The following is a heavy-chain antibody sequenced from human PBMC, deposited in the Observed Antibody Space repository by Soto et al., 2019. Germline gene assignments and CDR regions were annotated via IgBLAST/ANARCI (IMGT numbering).Heavy chain of an antibody. CDR1: GFTFDDYT. CDR3: AKTRPPSSRRYELDY. D-gene: IGHD6-13*01. J-gene: IGHJ4*02. CDR2: ISWDGGST. Sequence: PGGSLRLSCAASGFTFDDYTMHWVRQAPGRGLEWVSLISWDGGSTYYADSVKGRFTISRDNSKNSLYLQMNSLRTEDTAFYYCAKTRPPSSRRYELDYWGQGTLVTGSS. V-gene: IGHV3-43*01.